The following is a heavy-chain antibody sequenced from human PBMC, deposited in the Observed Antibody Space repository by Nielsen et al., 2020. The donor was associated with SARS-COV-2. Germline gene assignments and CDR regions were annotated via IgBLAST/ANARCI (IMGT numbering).Heavy chain of an antibody. CDR3: GPPPYYYYGMDV. J-gene: IGHJ6*02. CDR2: ISNHGRNE. V-gene: IGHV3-30*03. CDR1: GVSFRTYG. Sequence: GGSLRLSCAAAGVSFRTYGMHWVRQAPGKGLEWVAFISNHGRNEYYAGSVKGRFTISRDNAKNSLYLQMNSLRAEDTAVYYCGPPPYYYYGMDVWGQGTTVAVSS.